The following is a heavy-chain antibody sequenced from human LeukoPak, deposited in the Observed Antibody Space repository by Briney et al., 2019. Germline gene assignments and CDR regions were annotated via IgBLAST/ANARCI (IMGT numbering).Heavy chain of an antibody. Sequence: GGSLRLSCAVSGFIFSNSWMNWVRQAPGKGLEWVAIIDQDGSEANYVDSVKGRFTISRDNSKNSLSLQMNSLRVEDTAVYYCTRYHRLGGGDTAFVSSGQGTLVTVSS. V-gene: IGHV3-7*01. CDR2: IDQDGSEA. CDR3: TRYHRLGGGDTAFVS. CDR1: GFIFSNSW. D-gene: IGHD2-21*02. J-gene: IGHJ4*02.